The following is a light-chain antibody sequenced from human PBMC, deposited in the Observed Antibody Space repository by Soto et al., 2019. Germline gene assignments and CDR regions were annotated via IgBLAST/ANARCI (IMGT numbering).Light chain of an antibody. V-gene: IGLV2-11*01. CDR2: DVS. CDR1: TIDDGTSNY. Sequence: QSALTQPRSVYGSPGQSVTISCTAPTIDDGTSNYVSWYQQHPGKVHKLMIYDVSERPSGVPDRVSGSKSGNTASLTISGLQPEDEADYFCCSYAGTLYVFGTGTQLTVL. CDR3: CSYAGTLYV. J-gene: IGLJ1*01.